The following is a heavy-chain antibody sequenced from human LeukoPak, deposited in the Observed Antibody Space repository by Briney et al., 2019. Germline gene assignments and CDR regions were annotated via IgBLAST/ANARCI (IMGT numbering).Heavy chain of an antibody. CDR1: GFTFNNYW. CDR2: IKQDGSEI. CDR3: ARQLGGSGSY. Sequence: GGSLRLSCAASGFTFNNYWMSWVRQAPGKGLEWVANIKQDGSEIYYVDSVKGRFTISRDNTKNSVYLQMNSLRAEDTAVYYCARQLGGSGSYWGQGTLVTVSS. D-gene: IGHD3-10*01. V-gene: IGHV3-7*01. J-gene: IGHJ4*02.